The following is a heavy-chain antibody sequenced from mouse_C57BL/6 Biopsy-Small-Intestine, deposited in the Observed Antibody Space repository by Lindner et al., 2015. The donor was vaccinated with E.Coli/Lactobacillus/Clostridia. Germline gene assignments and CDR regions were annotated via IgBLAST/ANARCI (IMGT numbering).Heavy chain of an antibody. CDR3: ARWNYYGSSPYYAMDF. J-gene: IGHJ4*01. CDR2: ILPGSGSP. V-gene: IGHV1-9*01. Sequence: VQLQESGAELMKPGASVKPSCKATGYSFTGYWIEWVKQRPGHGLEWIGEILPGSGSPNYNEKFKGKATFTADTSSNTAYMQLSSLTTEDSAIYYCARWNYYGSSPYYAMDFWGQGTSVTVSS. D-gene: IGHD1-1*01. CDR1: GYSFTGYW.